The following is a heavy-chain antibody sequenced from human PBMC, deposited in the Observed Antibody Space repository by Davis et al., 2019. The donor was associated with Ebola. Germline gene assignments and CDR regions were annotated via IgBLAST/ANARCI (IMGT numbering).Heavy chain of an antibody. CDR2: ISHGGVT. Sequence: SETLSLTCATYGDSFSGYFWSWVRQPTGKGMEWIGQISHGGVTDYKSSLESRVTISMDTSKNQFYLRLDSVTTADTAVYYCARTAMTSVSELGLGYNYFAPWGQGTRVSVST. D-gene: IGHD2-21*02. CDR1: GDSFSGYF. CDR3: ARTAMTSVSELGLGYNYFAP. V-gene: IGHV4-34*01. J-gene: IGHJ5*02.